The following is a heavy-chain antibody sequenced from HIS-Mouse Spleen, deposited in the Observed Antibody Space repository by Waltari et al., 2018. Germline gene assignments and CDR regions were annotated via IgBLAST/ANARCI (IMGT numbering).Heavy chain of an antibody. CDR2: ISYDGSNK. V-gene: IGHV3-30-3*01. J-gene: IGHJ4*02. CDR3: ARGRFRWSFDY. D-gene: IGHD2-15*01. Sequence: QVQLVESGGGVVQPGRSLRLSCAASGVTFSSHARHRVRQAPGKGLEWVAVISYDGSNKYYADSVKGRFTISRDNSKNTLYLQMNSLRAEDTAVYYCARGRFRWSFDYWGQGTLVTVSS. CDR1: GVTFSSHA.